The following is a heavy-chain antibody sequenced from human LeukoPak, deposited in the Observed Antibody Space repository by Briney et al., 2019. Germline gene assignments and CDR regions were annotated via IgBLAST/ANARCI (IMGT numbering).Heavy chain of an antibody. J-gene: IGHJ4*02. CDR1: GGSFSGYY. CDR2: INHSGST. CDR3: ARARGDDSSGYYPDY. D-gene: IGHD3-22*01. Sequence: SETLSLTCAVYGGSFSGYYWSWIRQPPGKGLEWIGEINHSGSTNYNPSLKSRVTISVDTSKNQFSLKLSSVTAADTAVYYCARARGDDSSGYYPDYWGQGTLVTVSS. V-gene: IGHV4-34*01.